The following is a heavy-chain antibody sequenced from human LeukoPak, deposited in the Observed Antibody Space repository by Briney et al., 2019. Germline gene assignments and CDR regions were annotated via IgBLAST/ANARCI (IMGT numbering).Heavy chain of an antibody. CDR2: IYYSGST. V-gene: IGHV4-39*07. CDR3: ARDDPYYYEANGGAFDI. J-gene: IGHJ3*02. Sequence: SETLSLTCTVSGGSISSSSYYWGWIRQPPGKGLEWIGSIYYSGSTYYNPSLKSRVTISVDTSKNQFSLKLSSVTAADTAVYYCARDDPYYYEANGGAFDIWGQGTMVTVSS. CDR1: GGSISSSSYY. D-gene: IGHD3-22*01.